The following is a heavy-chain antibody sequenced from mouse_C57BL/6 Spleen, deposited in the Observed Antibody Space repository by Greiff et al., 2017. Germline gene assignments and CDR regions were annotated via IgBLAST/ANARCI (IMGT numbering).Heavy chain of an antibody. D-gene: IGHD2-4*01. Sequence: QVQLQQSGAELVRPGTSVKMSCKASGYTFTNYWIGWAKQRPGHGLEWIGDIYPGGGCTNYNEKFKGKATLTADQSSSTAYMQFSRLTSEDSAVYDGEKIYDYGGYYYAMDYWGQGTSVTVSS. CDR3: EKIYDYGGYYYAMDY. J-gene: IGHJ4*01. CDR2: IYPGGGCT. CDR1: GYTFTNYW. V-gene: IGHV1-63*01.